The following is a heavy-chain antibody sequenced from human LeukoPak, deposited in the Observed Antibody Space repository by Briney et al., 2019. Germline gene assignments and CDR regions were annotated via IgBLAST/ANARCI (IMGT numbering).Heavy chain of an antibody. CDR1: GFTFSSSW. D-gene: IGHD3-9*01. CDR3: AKSLSRYFDWLVYGMDV. V-gene: IGHV3-30*18. J-gene: IGHJ6*02. CDR2: ISYDGSNK. Sequence: GRSLRLSCAASGFTFSSSWMSWVRQAPGKGLEWVAVISYDGSNKYYADSVKGRFTISRDNSKNTLYLQMNSLRAEDTAVYYCAKSLSRYFDWLVYGMDVWGQGTTVTVSS.